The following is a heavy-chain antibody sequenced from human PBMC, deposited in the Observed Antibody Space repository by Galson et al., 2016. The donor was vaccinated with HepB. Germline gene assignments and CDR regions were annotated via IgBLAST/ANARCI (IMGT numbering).Heavy chain of an antibody. V-gene: IGHV3-48*03. CDR2: ISSSGNTI. CDR1: GFAFINYE. J-gene: IGHJ6*02. Sequence: SLRLPCASSGFAFINYEMTWVRQAPGQGLEWISYISSSGNTIYDADSVQGRFIISRDNAENSLFLQMNNLRAEDTAVYFCARVELGGYQLWGQGTTVTVSS. D-gene: IGHD2-2*01. CDR3: ARVELGGYQL.